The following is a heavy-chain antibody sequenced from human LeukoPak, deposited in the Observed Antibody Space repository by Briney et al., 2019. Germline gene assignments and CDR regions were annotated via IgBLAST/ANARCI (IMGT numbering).Heavy chain of an antibody. CDR3: ARGTPYYYAHPYYMDV. CDR2: INAGNGNT. Sequence: GASVKVSCKASGYTFTSYGISWVRQAPGQRLEWMGWINAGNGNTKYSQEFQGRVTITRDTSASTAYMELSSLRSEDMAVYYCARGTPYYYAHPYYMDVWGKGTTVTVSS. J-gene: IGHJ6*03. CDR1: GYTFTSYG. V-gene: IGHV1-3*03. D-gene: IGHD3-10*01.